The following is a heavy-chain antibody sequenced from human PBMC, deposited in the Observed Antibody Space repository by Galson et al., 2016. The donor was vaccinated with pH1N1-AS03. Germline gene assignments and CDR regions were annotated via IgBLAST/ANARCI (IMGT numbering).Heavy chain of an antibody. Sequence: SLRLSCAASGFNFDNYAMHWVRQARGKGLEWVSGISWNSGTFDYADSVKGRFTISRDNAKTSLYLQMNSLTADDSALYYCAKSYIGDVFDIWGQGTMVTVSS. CDR2: ISWNSGTF. CDR3: AKSYIGDVFDI. V-gene: IGHV3-9*01. CDR1: GFNFDNYA. D-gene: IGHD2-21*01. J-gene: IGHJ3*02.